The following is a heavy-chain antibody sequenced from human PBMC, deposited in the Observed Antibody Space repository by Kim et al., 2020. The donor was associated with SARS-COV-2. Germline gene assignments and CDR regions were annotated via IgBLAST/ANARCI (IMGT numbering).Heavy chain of an antibody. J-gene: IGHJ4*02. CDR3: ARHGQSAGSGWYWGLEYYFDY. CDR1: GGSISSSSYY. V-gene: IGHV4-39*01. Sequence: SETLSLTCTVSGGSISSSSYYWGWIRQPPGKGLEWIGSIYYSGSTYYNPSLKSRVTISVDTSKNQFSLKLSSVTAADTAVYYCARHGQSAGSGWYWGLEYYFDYGGQGTLVTVSS. CDR2: IYYSGST. D-gene: IGHD6-19*01.